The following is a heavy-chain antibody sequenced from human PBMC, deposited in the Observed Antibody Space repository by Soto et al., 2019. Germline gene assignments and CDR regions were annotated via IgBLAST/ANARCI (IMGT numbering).Heavy chain of an antibody. CDR3: AKTGYSSGWEPYYYYGMDV. Sequence: GGSLRLSCAASGFTFSRYGMHSVRQAPGKGLEWVAVISYDGSNKYYADSVKGRFTISRDNSKNTLYLQMNSLRAEDTAVYYCAKTGYSSGWEPYYYYGMDVWGQGTTVTVSS. CDR1: GFTFSRYG. D-gene: IGHD6-19*01. J-gene: IGHJ6*02. V-gene: IGHV3-30*18. CDR2: ISYDGSNK.